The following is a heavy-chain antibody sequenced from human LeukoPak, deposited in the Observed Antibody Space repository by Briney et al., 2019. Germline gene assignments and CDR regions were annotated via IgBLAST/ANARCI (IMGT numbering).Heavy chain of an antibody. CDR3: ARGRGTYYYGSGNNWFDP. D-gene: IGHD3-10*01. Sequence: SETLSLTCAVYDGSFSGYYWSWIRQPPGKGLEWIGEINHSGSTYYNPSLKSRVTISVDRSKNQFSLKLSSVTAADTAVYYCARGRGTYYYGSGNNWFDPWGQGTLVTVSS. J-gene: IGHJ5*02. CDR1: DGSFSGYY. CDR2: INHSGST. V-gene: IGHV4-34*01.